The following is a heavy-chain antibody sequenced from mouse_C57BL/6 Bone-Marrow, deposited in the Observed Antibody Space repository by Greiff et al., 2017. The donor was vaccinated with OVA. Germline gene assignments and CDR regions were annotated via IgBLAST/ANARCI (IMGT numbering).Heavy chain of an antibody. J-gene: IGHJ2*01. CDR2: INPGSGGT. CDR1: GYAFTNYL. CDR3: ARQGYYYGSSYNFDY. V-gene: IGHV1-54*01. Sequence: QVQLQQSGAELVRPGTSVKVSCKASGYAFTNYLIEWVKQRPGQGLEWIGVINPGSGGTNYNEQFKGKATLTADNSSSTAYVQLCSLTSEYAAVYFCARQGYYYGSSYNFDYWGQGTTLTVSS. D-gene: IGHD1-1*01.